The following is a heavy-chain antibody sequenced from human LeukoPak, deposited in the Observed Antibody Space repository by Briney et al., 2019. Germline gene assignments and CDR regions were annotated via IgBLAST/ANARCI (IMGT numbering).Heavy chain of an antibody. V-gene: IGHV1-3*01. J-gene: IGHJ5*02. CDR2: INAGNGNT. CDR3: ARGLVVAARGWFDP. CDR1: GHTFTSYA. D-gene: IGHD2-15*01. Sequence: ASVKVSCKASGHTFTSYAMHWVRQAPGQRLEWMGWINAGNGNTKYSQKFQGRDTITRDTSASTAYMELSSLRSEDTAVYYCARGLVVAARGWFDPWGREPWSPSPQ.